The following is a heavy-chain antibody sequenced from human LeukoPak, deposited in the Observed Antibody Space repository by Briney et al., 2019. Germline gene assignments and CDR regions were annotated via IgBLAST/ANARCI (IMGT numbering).Heavy chain of an antibody. CDR3: ARDRVRYFDWLLSDDHYFDY. V-gene: IGHV3-7*01. D-gene: IGHD3-9*01. CDR2: VKQDGSEK. Sequence: PGGSLRLSCAASGFTFSSYWMSWVRQAPGKGLEWVANVKQDGSEKYYVDSVKGRFTISRDNAKNSLYLQMNSLRAEDTAVYYCARDRVRYFDWLLSDDHYFDYWGQGTLVTVSS. CDR1: GFTFSSYW. J-gene: IGHJ4*02.